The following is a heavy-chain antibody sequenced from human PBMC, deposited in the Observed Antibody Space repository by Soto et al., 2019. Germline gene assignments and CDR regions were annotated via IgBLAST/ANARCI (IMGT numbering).Heavy chain of an antibody. J-gene: IGHJ4*02. CDR3: AKDAPGSGWLSDY. V-gene: IGHV3-23*01. CDR2: IGGSGGGT. Sequence: EVRLLESGGGLVHPGGSLRLSCAASGFTFSIYAMSWVRQAPGKGLEWVSTIGGSGGGTSYADFVRGRFTISRDNSRNTLYLQMNSLRAEDTAVYYCAKDAPGSGWLSDYWGQGTLVTVSS. D-gene: IGHD3-22*01. CDR1: GFTFSIYA.